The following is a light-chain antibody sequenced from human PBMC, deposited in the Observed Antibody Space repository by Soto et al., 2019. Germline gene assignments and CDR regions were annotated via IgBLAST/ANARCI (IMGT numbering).Light chain of an antibody. CDR3: QSYDSSLSAHYV. J-gene: IGLJ1*01. V-gene: IGLV1-40*01. CDR1: SSNIGAGYD. Sequence: QSVLTQPPSVSGAPGQRVTISCTGSSSNIGAGYDVHWYQQLPGTAPKLLIYGNSNRPSGVPDRFSGSKSGTSASLAITGLQGEDESYYYCQSYDSSLSAHYVFGTGTKLTVL. CDR2: GNS.